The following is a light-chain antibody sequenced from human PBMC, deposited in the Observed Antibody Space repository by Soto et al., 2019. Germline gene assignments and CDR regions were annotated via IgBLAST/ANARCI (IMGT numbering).Light chain of an antibody. CDR2: ATS. CDR1: QSVGNN. J-gene: IGKJ4*01. CDR3: QQYGDWPLT. Sequence: EIVVTQSPATLSVSPGEIATVSCRASQSVGNNFAWYQQKPGQAPRLLIFATSTRATRVPARFSGSGSGTEFTLTISSLQSEDFAVYYCQQYGDWPLTFGGGAKVEIE. V-gene: IGKV3-15*01.